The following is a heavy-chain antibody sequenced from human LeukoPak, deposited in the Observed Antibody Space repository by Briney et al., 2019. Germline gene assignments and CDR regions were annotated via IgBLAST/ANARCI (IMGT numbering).Heavy chain of an antibody. D-gene: IGHD3-9*01. CDR1: GFTFSSYS. V-gene: IGHV3-21*04. CDR3: AKKRDILPGYHNFDF. J-gene: IGHJ4*02. CDR2: ISSSSSYI. Sequence: KPGGSLRPSCAASGFTFSSYSMNWVRQAPGKGLEWVSSISSSSSYIYYADSVKGRFTISRDNSRTTLYLQMNSLRAEDTAVYYCAKKRDILPGYHNFDFWGQGTLVTVSS.